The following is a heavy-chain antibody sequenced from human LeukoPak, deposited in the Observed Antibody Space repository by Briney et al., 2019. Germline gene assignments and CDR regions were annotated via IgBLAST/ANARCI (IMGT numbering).Heavy chain of an antibody. D-gene: IGHD6-13*01. Sequence: PSETLSLTCTVSGYSISSGYYWGWVRQPPGKGLEWIASIYHSWITYYNPFLKRRVSISVDTSKNQFSLKLSSVTAADTAVYYCARFPMSGAAAGTVGFGYWGQGTLVTVSS. CDR1: GYSISSGYY. CDR2: IYHSWIT. CDR3: ARFPMSGAAAGTVGFGY. V-gene: IGHV4-38-2*02. J-gene: IGHJ4*02.